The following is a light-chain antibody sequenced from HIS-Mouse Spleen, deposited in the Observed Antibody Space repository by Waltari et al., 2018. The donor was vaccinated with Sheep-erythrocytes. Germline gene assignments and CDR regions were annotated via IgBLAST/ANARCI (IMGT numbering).Light chain of an antibody. CDR2: EDS. V-gene: IGLV3-10*01. Sequence: SYELTQPPSVSVSPGQTARITCSGDALAKKYAYWYQQKSGQAPVLVISEDSKRPSGIPERCSGASSGTRATLTISRVEAGDEADYYCQVWDSSSDHVVFGGGTKLTVL. CDR1: ALAKKY. CDR3: QVWDSSSDHVV. J-gene: IGLJ2*01.